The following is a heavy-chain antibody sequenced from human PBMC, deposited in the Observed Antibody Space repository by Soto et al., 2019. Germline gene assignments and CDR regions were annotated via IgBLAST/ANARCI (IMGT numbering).Heavy chain of an antibody. CDR2: IIPILGIA. V-gene: IGHV1-69*02. CDR3: ARGKSIAAAGTTTPFDY. CDR1: GGTFSSYT. J-gene: IGHJ4*02. D-gene: IGHD6-13*01. Sequence: ASVKVSCKASGGTFSSYTISWVRQAPGQGLEWMGRIIPILGIANYAQKFQGRVTITADKSTSTAYMELSSLRSEDTAVYYCARGKSIAAAGTTTPFDYWGQGTLVTVFS.